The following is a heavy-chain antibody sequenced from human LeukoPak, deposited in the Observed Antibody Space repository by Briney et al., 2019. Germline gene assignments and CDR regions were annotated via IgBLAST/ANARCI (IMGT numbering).Heavy chain of an antibody. CDR3: TTDRQLTLRHFDL. CDR1: GFTFRNAW. D-gene: IGHD1-1*01. CDR2: IKSKTDGGTT. Sequence: PGGSLRLSCAVSGFTFRNAWMSWVRQAPGKGLEWVGRIKSKTDGGTTDYAAPVKGRFTISRDDSKNTLYPQMNSLKTEDTAVYYCTTDRQLTLRHFDLWGRGTLVTVSS. V-gene: IGHV3-15*01. J-gene: IGHJ2*01.